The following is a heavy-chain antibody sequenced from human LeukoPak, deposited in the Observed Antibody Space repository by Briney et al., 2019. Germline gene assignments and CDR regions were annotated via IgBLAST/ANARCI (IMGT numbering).Heavy chain of an antibody. CDR2: IYYSGST. Sequence: PSETLSLTCTVSGGSISSSSYYWGWIRQPPGKGLEWIGSIYYSGSTYYNPSLKSRVTISVDTSKNQFSLKLSSVTAADTAVYYCARYIAAAASYYFDYWGQGTLVTVSS. V-gene: IGHV4-39*01. J-gene: IGHJ4*02. CDR1: GGSISSSSYY. CDR3: ARYIAAAASYYFDY. D-gene: IGHD6-13*01.